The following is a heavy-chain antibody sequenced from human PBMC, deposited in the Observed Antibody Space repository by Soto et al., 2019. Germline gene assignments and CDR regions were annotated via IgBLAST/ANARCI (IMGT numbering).Heavy chain of an antibody. CDR1: GYDFSNYL. D-gene: IGHD1-1*01. V-gene: IGHV5-51*06. CDR2: IFSGDSDS. J-gene: IGHJ5*02. Sequence: GESLKISCKASGYDFSNYLIAWVRQMPGKGLELMGTIFSGDSDSRYSPSFQGQVIMSADKSISTAYLQWRSLKASDSAIYYCARRGGSYMWFDPWGQGTLVTVSS. CDR3: ARRGGSYMWFDP.